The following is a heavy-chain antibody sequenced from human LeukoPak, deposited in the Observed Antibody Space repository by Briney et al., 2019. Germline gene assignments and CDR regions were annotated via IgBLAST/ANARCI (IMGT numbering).Heavy chain of an antibody. V-gene: IGHV4-30-4*01. D-gene: IGHD2-21*01. CDR1: GGSISSGDYY. J-gene: IGHJ5*02. Sequence: SETLSLTCTVSGGSISSGDYYWSWIRQPPGKGLEWIGYIYYSGSTYYNPSLKSRVTISVDTSKNQFSLKLSSVTATDTAVYYCARDRRNLWQHRGRYNWFDPWGQGTLVTVSS. CDR2: IYYSGST. CDR3: ARDRRNLWQHRGRYNWFDP.